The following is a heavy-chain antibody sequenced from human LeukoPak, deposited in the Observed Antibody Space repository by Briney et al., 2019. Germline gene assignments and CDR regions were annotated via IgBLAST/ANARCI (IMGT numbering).Heavy chain of an antibody. D-gene: IGHD3-9*01. CDR3: ARDPGLRYFDWFLYYFDY. V-gene: IGHV3-7*01. J-gene: IGHJ4*02. CDR1: GFIFSGYG. Sequence: GGSLRLSCAASGFIFSGYGMHWFRQAPGKGLEWVANIKQDGSEKYYVDSVKGRFTISRDNAKNSLYLQMNSLRAEDTAVYYCARDPGLRYFDWFLYYFDYWGQGTLVTVSS. CDR2: IKQDGSEK.